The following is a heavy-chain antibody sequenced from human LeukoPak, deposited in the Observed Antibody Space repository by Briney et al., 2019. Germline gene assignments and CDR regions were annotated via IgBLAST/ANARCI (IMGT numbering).Heavy chain of an antibody. CDR2: INTHGSST. D-gene: IGHD3-16*01. CDR1: GFAFSNYW. Sequence: PGGPLRLSCAASGFAFSNYWLHWLRQAPGKGLGWVARINTHGSSTNYADSVKGRFTISTDNAKNTLYLQMTSLSAEDTAVYYALAGYYYYYMDVWGKGTTVTVSS. J-gene: IGHJ6*03. V-gene: IGHV3-74*01. CDR3: LAGYYYYYMDV.